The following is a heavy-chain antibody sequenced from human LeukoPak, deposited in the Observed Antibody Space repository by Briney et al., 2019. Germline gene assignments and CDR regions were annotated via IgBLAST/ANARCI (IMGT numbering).Heavy chain of an antibody. V-gene: IGHV3-23*01. D-gene: IGHD3-3*01. CDR3: ARGDLQIFGVAHSGFDY. CDR2: ISGSGGST. CDR1: GFTFSSYA. J-gene: IGHJ4*02. Sequence: GGSLRLSCAASGFTFSSYAMSWVCQAPGKGLEWVSAISGSGGSTYYADSVKGRFTISRDNSKNTLYLQMNSLRAEDTAVYYCARGDLQIFGVAHSGFDYWAREPWSPSPQ.